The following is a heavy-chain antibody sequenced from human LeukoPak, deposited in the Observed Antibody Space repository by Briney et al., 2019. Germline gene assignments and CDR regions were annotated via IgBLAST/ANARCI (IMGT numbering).Heavy chain of an antibody. CDR3: AKGFVVVVSATQSSWFDP. CDR2: ISSSGSTI. J-gene: IGHJ5*02. CDR1: GFTFSSYE. V-gene: IGHV3-48*03. D-gene: IGHD2-15*01. Sequence: PGGSLRLSCAASGFTFSSYEMNWVRQAPGKGLEWVSYISSSGSTIYYADSVKGRFTISRDNAKNSLYLQMNSLRAEDTAVYYCAKGFVVVVSATQSSWFDPWGQGTLVTVSS.